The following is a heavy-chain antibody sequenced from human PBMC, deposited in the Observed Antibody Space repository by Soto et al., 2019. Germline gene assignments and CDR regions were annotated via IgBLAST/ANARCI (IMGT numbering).Heavy chain of an antibody. V-gene: IGHV3-48*02. J-gene: IGHJ6*02. CDR2: ISSSSSTI. CDR3: ARANIVATIKYYYGMDV. CDR1: GFTFSSYS. Sequence: PGGSLRLSCAASGFTFSSYSMNWVRQAPGKGLERVSYISSSSSTIYYADSVKGRFTISRDNAKNSLYLQMNSLRDEDTAVYYCARANIVATIKYYYGMDVWGQGTTVTVSS. D-gene: IGHD5-12*01.